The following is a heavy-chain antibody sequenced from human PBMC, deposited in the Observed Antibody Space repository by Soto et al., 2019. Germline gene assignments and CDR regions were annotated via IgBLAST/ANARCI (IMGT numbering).Heavy chain of an antibody. D-gene: IGHD1-1*01. Sequence: LRLSCAASGFTFTSYAMTWVRQAPGKGLEWVSRISGGGTGTYYADSVKGRFTISRDKSKNTLFLQMNNLRADDTAIYYCANIGLTTGSPLQWGQGTLVTVSS. CDR3: ANIGLTTGSPLQ. V-gene: IGHV3-23*01. CDR2: ISGGGTGT. J-gene: IGHJ4*02. CDR1: GFTFTSYA.